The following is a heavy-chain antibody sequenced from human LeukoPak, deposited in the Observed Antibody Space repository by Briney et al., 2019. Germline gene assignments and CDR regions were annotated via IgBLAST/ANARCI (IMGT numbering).Heavy chain of an antibody. CDR3: AKDDNYYGSGSYQDY. J-gene: IGHJ4*02. CDR1: GFTFSSYA. V-gene: IGHV3-23*01. Sequence: GGSLRLSCAASGFTFSSYAMSWVRQAPGKGLEWVSAISGSGGSTYYADSVKGRFTISRDNSKNTLYLQMNSLRAEDTAVYYCAKDDNYYGSGSYQDYWRQGTLVTVSS. D-gene: IGHD3-10*01. CDR2: ISGSGGST.